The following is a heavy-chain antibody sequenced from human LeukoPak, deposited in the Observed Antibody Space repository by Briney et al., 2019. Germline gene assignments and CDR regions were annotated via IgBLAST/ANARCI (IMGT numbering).Heavy chain of an antibody. J-gene: IGHJ3*02. V-gene: IGHV4-59*01. Sequence: SETLSLTCTVTGGSISSYYWSWIRQPPGKGLEWIGYIYYSGSTNYNPSLKSRVTISVDTSKNQFSLKLSSVTAADTAVYYCARLNDTADAFDIWGQGTMVTVSS. CDR2: IYYSGST. D-gene: IGHD5-18*01. CDR1: GGSISSYY. CDR3: ARLNDTADAFDI.